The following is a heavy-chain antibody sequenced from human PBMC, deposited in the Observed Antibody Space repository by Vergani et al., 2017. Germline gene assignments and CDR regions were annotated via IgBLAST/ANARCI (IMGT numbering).Heavy chain of an antibody. CDR2: IYYSGST. Sequence: QVQLQESGPGLVKPSVTLSLTCTVSGGSISSHYWSWIRQPPGKGLEWIGYIYYSGSTNYNPSLKSRVTISVDTSKNQFSLKLSSVTAADTAVYYCAREPYARGFDPWGQGTLVTVSS. J-gene: IGHJ5*02. CDR1: GGSISSHY. V-gene: IGHV4-59*11. D-gene: IGHD3-10*02. CDR3: AREPYARGFDP.